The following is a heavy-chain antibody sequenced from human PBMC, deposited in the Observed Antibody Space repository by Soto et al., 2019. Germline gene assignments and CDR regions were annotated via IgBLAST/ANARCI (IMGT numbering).Heavy chain of an antibody. D-gene: IGHD6-19*01. CDR3: VRDGWQWLVRVLGNFDY. J-gene: IGHJ4*02. CDR1: GFTFSSYG. CDR2: IWYDGSNK. V-gene: IGHV3-33*01. Sequence: QVQLVESGGGVVQPGRSLRLSCAASGFTFSSYGMHWVRQAPGKGLEWVAVIWYDGSNKYYADSVKGRFTISRDNSKNTLYLQMNSLGAEDTAVYYCVRDGWQWLVRVLGNFDYWGQGTLVTVSS.